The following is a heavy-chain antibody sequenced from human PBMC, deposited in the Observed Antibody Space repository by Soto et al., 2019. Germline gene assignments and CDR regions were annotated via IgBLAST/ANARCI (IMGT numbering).Heavy chain of an antibody. D-gene: IGHD1-1*01. Sequence: QVQLVQSGAEVKKPGASVKVSCKASGYTFTSYAMHWVRQAPGQRLEWMGWINAGNGNTKYSQKFQGRVTITRDTSASTGYMAVSSLRSEDTAVDACAGLEVVGGYFDDWGHGTLVTFAA. CDR2: INAGNGNT. V-gene: IGHV1-3*01. CDR3: AGLEVVGGYFDD. J-gene: IGHJ4*01. CDR1: GYTFTSYA.